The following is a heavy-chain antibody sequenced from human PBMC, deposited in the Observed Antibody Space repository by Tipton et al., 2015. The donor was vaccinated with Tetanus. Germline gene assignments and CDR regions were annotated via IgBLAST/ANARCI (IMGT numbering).Heavy chain of an antibody. J-gene: IGHJ4*02. CDR1: GFTFSSYS. CDR3: ARSASPFDY. V-gene: IGHV3-23*01. Sequence: SLRLSCAASGFTFSSYSMTWVRQSPGKGLEWVSAISASGDSTYYADFVKGRFIISRDTSKNTLYLQMNSLRAEDTAAYYCARSASPFDYWGQGTLVSVSS. CDR2: ISASGDST.